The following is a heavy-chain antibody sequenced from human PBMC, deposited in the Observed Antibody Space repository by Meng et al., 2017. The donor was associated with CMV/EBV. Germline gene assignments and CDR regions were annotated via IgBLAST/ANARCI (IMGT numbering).Heavy chain of an antibody. CDR2: ISSSSSYI. CDR3: ARAGGCSSTSCPPAFVN. CDR1: GFTFSSYS. Sequence: GESLKISCAASGFTFSSYSMNWVRQAPGKGLEWVSSISSSSSYIYYADSVKGRFTISRDNAKNSLYLQMNSLRAEDTAVYYCARAGGCSSTSCPPAFVNWGQGTLVTVS. D-gene: IGHD2-2*01. J-gene: IGHJ4*02. V-gene: IGHV3-21*01.